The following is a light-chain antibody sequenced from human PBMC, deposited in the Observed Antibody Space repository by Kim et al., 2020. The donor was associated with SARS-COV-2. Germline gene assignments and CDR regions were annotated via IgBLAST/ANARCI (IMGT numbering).Light chain of an antibody. CDR2: TAS. CDR1: QSLDSIY. J-gene: IGKJ4*01. Sequence: APGEGAALSCKTRQSLDSIYLDWYQQKPGEVPRLLISTASRRATGVPERFSGSGSGTDFTLTIRPVGPEDFADYYCQQNGRAPRTFGGRTKVDIK. V-gene: IGKV3-20*01. CDR3: QQNGRAPRT.